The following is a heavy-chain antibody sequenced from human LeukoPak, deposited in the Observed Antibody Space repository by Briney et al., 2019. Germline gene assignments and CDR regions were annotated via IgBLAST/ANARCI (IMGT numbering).Heavy chain of an antibody. D-gene: IGHD5/OR15-5a*01. Sequence: SETLSLTCAVSGGSISSGGYFWSWIRQPPGKGLEWIGEINHSGSTNYNPSLKSRVTISVDTSKNQSSLKLSPVTAADTAVYYCARGSTPTDLTRPPYALYYFGYWGQGTLVTVSS. J-gene: IGHJ4*02. V-gene: IGHV4-34*01. CDR3: ARGSTPTDLTRPPYALYYFGY. CDR2: INHSGST. CDR1: GGSISSGGYF.